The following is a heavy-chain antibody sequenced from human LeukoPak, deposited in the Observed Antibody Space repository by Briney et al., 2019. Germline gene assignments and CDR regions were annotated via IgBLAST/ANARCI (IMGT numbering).Heavy chain of an antibody. J-gene: IGHJ4*02. CDR1: GGSISNYY. D-gene: IGHD1-14*01. V-gene: IGHV4-59*08. CDR2: IYYSGRT. CDR3: ARRDSYHEILDF. Sequence: PSETLSLTCTVSGGSISNYYWTWLRQPPGKGLEWIGYIYYSGRTNYNPSLKSRVTMSVDTSNNQFSLKLTSVTAADTAVYYCARRDSYHEILDFWGQGTLVTVSS.